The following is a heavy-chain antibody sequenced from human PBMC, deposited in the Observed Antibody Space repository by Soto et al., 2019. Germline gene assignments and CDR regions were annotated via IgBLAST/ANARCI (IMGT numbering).Heavy chain of an antibody. CDR3: ARGSGSSWYPYWFDP. J-gene: IGHJ5*02. CDR2: TYYRSKWYN. Sequence: PSQTLSLTCSISVDSVSSNSAACNFILQSPWRGLEWLGRTYYRSKWYNDYAVSVKSRITINPDTSKNQFSLQLNSVTPEDTAVYYCARGSGSSWYPYWFDPWGQGTLVTVSS. D-gene: IGHD6-13*01. V-gene: IGHV6-1*01. CDR1: VDSVSSNSAA.